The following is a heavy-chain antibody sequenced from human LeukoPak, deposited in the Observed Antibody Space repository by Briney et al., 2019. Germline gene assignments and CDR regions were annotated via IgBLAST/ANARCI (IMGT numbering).Heavy chain of an antibody. CDR2: IRYEGTEK. CDR1: GFTFSSYG. CDR3: AELGITMIGGA. D-gene: IGHD3-10*02. J-gene: IGHJ6*04. Sequence: QSGGSLRLSCAASGFTFSSYGMHWIRQAPGKGLEWVAFIRYEGTEKYYADSVKGRFAISRDNAENSLYLQMNSLRAEDTAVYYCAELGITMIGGAWGKGTTVTISS. V-gene: IGHV3-30*02.